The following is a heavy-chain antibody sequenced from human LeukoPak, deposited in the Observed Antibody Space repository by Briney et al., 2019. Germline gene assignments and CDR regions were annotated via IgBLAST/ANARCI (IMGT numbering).Heavy chain of an antibody. Sequence: PGGSLRLSCAASGFTFSSYSMNWVRQAPGKGLEWVSSISSSSSYIYYADSVKGRFTISRDNAKNSLYLQMNSLRAEDTAVYYCARGVTIFGVVDYWGQGTLVTVSS. D-gene: IGHD3-3*01. CDR3: ARGVTIFGVVDY. V-gene: IGHV3-21*01. CDR1: GFTFSSYS. CDR2: ISSSSSYI. J-gene: IGHJ4*02.